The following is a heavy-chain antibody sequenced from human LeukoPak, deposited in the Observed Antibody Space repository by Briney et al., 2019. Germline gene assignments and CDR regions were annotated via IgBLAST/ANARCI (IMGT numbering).Heavy chain of an antibody. CDR3: ARREQAGITMVRGARFLLAY. J-gene: IGHJ4*02. CDR1: GGSFSGYY. D-gene: IGHD3-10*01. V-gene: IGHV4-34*01. CDR2: INHSGST. Sequence: SETLSLTCAVYGGSFSGYYWSWIRQPPGKGLEWIGEINHSGSTNYNPSLKSRVTISVDTSKNQFSLKLSSVTAADTAVYYCARREQAGITMVRGARFLLAYWGQGTLVTVSS.